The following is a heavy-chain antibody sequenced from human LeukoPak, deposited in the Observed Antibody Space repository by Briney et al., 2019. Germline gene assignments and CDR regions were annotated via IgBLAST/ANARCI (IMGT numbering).Heavy chain of an antibody. CDR3: ARGIATITQDPFDI. V-gene: IGHV4-4*07. Sequence: PSETLSLTCTVSGGSISSYYWSWIRQPAGKGLEWIGRIHTSGSTNYNPSLRSRVTMSVDTSKNQFSLRLRSVTAADTALYYCARGIATITQDPFDIWGLGTMVTVSS. D-gene: IGHD1-14*01. CDR2: IHTSGST. CDR1: GGSISSYY. J-gene: IGHJ3*02.